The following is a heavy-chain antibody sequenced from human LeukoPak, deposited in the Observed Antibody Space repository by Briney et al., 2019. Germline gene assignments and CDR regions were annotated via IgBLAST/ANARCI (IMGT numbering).Heavy chain of an antibody. D-gene: IGHD5-12*01. Sequence: GGSLRLSCAASGFTFSSYSMNWVRQAPGKGLEWVSYISSSGSTIYYADSVKGRFTISRDNAKNSLYLQMNSLRAEDTAVYYCAREAGAVATIPFDYWGQGTLVTVSS. CDR2: ISSSGSTI. CDR3: AREAGAVATIPFDY. V-gene: IGHV3-48*04. CDR1: GFTFSSYS. J-gene: IGHJ4*02.